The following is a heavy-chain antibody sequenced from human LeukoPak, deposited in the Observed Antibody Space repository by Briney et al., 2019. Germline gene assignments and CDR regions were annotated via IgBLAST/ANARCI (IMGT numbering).Heavy chain of an antibody. Sequence: GGSLRLFCAASGFSVSSSYMTWVRQAPGKGLEWVSVISSGGTTYYAESVKARFTISRDNSKNTLYLQMNILRAADTAVYYCARSPYADHFDYWGQGTLVTVSS. CDR3: ARSPYADHFDY. CDR2: ISSGGTT. D-gene: IGHD4-17*01. J-gene: IGHJ4*02. CDR1: GFSVSSSY. V-gene: IGHV3-53*01.